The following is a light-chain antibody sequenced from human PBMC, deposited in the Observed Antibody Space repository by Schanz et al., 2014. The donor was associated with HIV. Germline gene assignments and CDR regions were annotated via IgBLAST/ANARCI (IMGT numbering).Light chain of an antibody. Sequence: QSALTQPASVSGAPGQSIAISCTGTSRDVGGYKNVSWFQQPPGKAPKLMIYDVNNRPSGVSDRFSGSKSGNTASLTISGLQADDEADYYCYSFAGTTGTPYVFGTGTKLTVL. J-gene: IGLJ1*01. CDR3: YSFAGTTGTPYV. CDR2: DVN. V-gene: IGLV2-14*03. CDR1: SRDVGGYKN.